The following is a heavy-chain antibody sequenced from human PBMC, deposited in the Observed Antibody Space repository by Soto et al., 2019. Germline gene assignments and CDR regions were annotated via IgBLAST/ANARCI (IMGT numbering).Heavy chain of an antibody. CDR1: GGSFSGYY. CDR2: INHSGST. CDR3: ARGNQYYYGSGSYYNNWFDP. D-gene: IGHD3-10*01. Sequence: ETLSLTCAVYGGSFSGYYWSWIRQPPGKGLEWIGEINHSGSTNYNPSLKSRVTISVDTSKNQFSLKLSSVTAADTAVYYCARGNQYYYGSGSYYNNWFDPWGQGTLVTISS. J-gene: IGHJ5*02. V-gene: IGHV4-34*01.